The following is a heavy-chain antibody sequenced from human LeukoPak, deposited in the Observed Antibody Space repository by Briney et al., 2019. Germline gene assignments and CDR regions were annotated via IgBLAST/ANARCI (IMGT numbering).Heavy chain of an antibody. CDR2: IYYSGST. CDR3: ARVQSRLSWFDP. V-gene: IGHV4-39*07. Sequence: SETLSLTCTVYGGSISSYYWDWIRQPPGKGLEWIGSIYYSGSTYYNPSLKSRVTISVDTSKNQFSLKMSSVTAADTAVYYCARVQSRLSWFDPWGQGTLVTVSS. J-gene: IGHJ5*02. CDR1: GGSISSYY.